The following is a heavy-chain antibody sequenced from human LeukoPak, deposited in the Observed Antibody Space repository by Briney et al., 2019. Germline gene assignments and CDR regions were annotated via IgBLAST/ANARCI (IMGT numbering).Heavy chain of an antibody. CDR2: ISAYNGNT. V-gene: IGHV1-18*01. CDR3: AREDSSSWYYYYGMDV. Sequence: ASVKVSCKASGYTFTSYGISWVRQAPGQGLGWMGWISAYNGNTNYAQKFQGRVTMTTDTSTSTAYMELRSLRSDDTAVYYCAREDSSSWYYYYGMDVWGQGTTVTVSS. CDR1: GYTFTSYG. D-gene: IGHD6-13*01. J-gene: IGHJ6*02.